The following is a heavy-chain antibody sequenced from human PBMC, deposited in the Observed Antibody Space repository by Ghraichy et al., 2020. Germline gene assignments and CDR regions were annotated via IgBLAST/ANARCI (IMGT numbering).Heavy chain of an antibody. Sequence: GGSLRLSCAASGFVFSDYTMIWVRQAPGKGLEWLSSISGDSSAMAYADSVRGRFTISRDNGKKSLSLQMNSLRTDDTAVYYCATEIAICGGDCYSRVWSTEHFQHWGQGTLVTVSS. V-gene: IGHV3-48*01. CDR3: ATEIAICGGDCYSRVWSTEHFQH. CDR2: ISGDSSAM. CDR1: GFVFSDYT. D-gene: IGHD2-21*02. J-gene: IGHJ1*01.